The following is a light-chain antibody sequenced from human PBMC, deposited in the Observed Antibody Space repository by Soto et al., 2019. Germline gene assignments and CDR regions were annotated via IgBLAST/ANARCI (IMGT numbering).Light chain of an antibody. CDR2: RNN. CDR3: AAWDDSLGGVV. V-gene: IGLV1-47*01. CDR1: SSNIGSNY. J-gene: IGLJ2*01. Sequence: QSVLTQPPSASRTPGQRVTISCSGSSSNIGSNYVYWYQQLPGTAPKLLIYRNNQRPSGVPDRFSGSKSGTSASLAISGLRSEDEADYYCAAWDDSLGGVVFGGGTKLTVL.